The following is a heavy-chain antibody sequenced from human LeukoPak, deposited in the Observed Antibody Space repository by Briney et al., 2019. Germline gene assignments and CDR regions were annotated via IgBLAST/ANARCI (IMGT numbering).Heavy chain of an antibody. D-gene: IGHD2-8*01. CDR1: GSSLTTTYY. Sequence: SETLSLTCTVSGSSLTTTYYWAWFRQPPGKGLEWIATVFQLQTVRTFYNPSLESRVTMPLDTSQNQFSLNLTSVTAADTALYFCARVLNAPKFIDSWGQGTLVTVSS. J-gene: IGHJ4*02. V-gene: IGHV4-38-2*02. CDR3: ARVLNAPKFIDS. CDR2: VFQLQTVRT.